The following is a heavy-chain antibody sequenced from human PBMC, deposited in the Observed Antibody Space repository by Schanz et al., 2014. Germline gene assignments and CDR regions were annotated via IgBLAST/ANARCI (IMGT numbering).Heavy chain of an antibody. V-gene: IGHV3-48*01. CDR1: AFIFRSYS. Sequence: DVQLVDSGGGLVQPGRSLRLSCAASAFIFRSYSMHWVRQAPGKGLEWVSYISRSSSTIYYADSVRGRFTISRDNAKNSLYLQMNSLRAEDTALYYCARDSGSSSWYPSDYWGQGTLVTVSS. CDR3: ARDSGSSSWYPSDY. J-gene: IGHJ4*02. CDR2: ISRSSSTI. D-gene: IGHD6-13*01.